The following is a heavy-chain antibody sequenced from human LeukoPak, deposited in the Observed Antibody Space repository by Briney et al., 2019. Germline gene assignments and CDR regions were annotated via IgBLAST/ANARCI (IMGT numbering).Heavy chain of an antibody. D-gene: IGHD5-12*01. CDR1: GYTFTSYA. Sequence: ASVKVSCKASGYTFTSYAMHWVRQAPGQRLEWMGWINAGNGNTKYSQKFQGRVTITRDTSTSTAYMELRSLRSDDTAVYYCARDNRGYSGYDFHFDYWGQGTLVTVSS. CDR2: INAGNGNT. V-gene: IGHV1-3*01. J-gene: IGHJ4*02. CDR3: ARDNRGYSGYDFHFDY.